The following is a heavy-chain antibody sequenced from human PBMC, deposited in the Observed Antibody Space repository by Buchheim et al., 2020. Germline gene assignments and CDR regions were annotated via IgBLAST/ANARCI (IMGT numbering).Heavy chain of an antibody. D-gene: IGHD3-22*01. CDR1: GGSISSSSYY. J-gene: IGHJ5*02. V-gene: IGHV4-39*01. Sequence: QLQLQESGPGLVKPSETLSLTCTVSGGSISSSSYYWGWIRQPPGKGLEWIGSIYYSGSTYYNPSLKSRVTISVDTSKNQFSLKLSSVTAADTAVYYCARLVRSRYYYDSSGRYNWFDPWGQGTL. CDR2: IYYSGST. CDR3: ARLVRSRYYYDSSGRYNWFDP.